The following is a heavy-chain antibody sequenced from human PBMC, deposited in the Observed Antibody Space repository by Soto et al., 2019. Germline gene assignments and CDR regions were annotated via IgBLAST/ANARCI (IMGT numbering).Heavy chain of an antibody. Sequence: SETLSLTCSVSGDSISSSAYYWAWIRQPPGKGLEWIGSIHHGGRIYYNPSLMSRVSISVDTSKNQFSLKLTSVTAADSAVYYCARQPLSEQKLVPFDYWGQGTLVTVSS. D-gene: IGHD6-13*01. CDR1: GDSISSSAYY. CDR2: IHHGGRI. J-gene: IGHJ4*02. V-gene: IGHV4-39*01. CDR3: ARQPLSEQKLVPFDY.